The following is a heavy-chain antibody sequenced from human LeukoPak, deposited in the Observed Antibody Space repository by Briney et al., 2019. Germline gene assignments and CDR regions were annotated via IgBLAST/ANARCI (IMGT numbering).Heavy chain of an antibody. CDR1: GDSISAYT. CDR2: IYYSGST. D-gene: IGHD1/OR15-1a*01. V-gene: IGHV4-59*01. J-gene: IGHJ6*03. Sequence: NSSETLSLTCTVSGDSISAYTRSWLGQPPGKGREAVGSIYYSGSTNYNHALERRVTISMDTHNTEFSLNLSGVTAADTAMYYCAREFDPTSTNNPHFYYHMDVWGKGTTVTVSS. CDR3: AREFDPTSTNNPHFYYHMDV.